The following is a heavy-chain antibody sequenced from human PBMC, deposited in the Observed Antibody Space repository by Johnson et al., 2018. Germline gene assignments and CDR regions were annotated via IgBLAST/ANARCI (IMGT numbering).Heavy chain of an antibody. CDR3: AKSWDDSSGYYYYYGVDV. Sequence: QVQLVQSGGGVVQPGRSLRLSCAASGFIFRNYGMHWVRQAPGKGLEWVAVISYDGNNKYYADSVRGRFTFSRDNSKNTLYLQMSSLRAEDTAVYYCAKSWDDSSGYYYYYGVDVWGQGTTVTVSS. CDR2: ISYDGNNK. CDR1: GFIFRNYG. V-gene: IGHV3-33*06. D-gene: IGHD3-22*01. J-gene: IGHJ6*02.